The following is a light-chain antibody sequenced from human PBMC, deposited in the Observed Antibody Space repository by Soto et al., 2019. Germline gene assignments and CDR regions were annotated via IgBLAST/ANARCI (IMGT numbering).Light chain of an antibody. J-gene: IGLJ1*01. V-gene: IGLV1-44*01. CDR2: SNN. CDR3: AAWDDSLSGYV. Sequence: QSVLTQPPSASGTPGQRVTISCSGSSSNIVANAVNWYQQLPGTTPKLLIYSNNQRPSGVPDRFSGSKSGTSASLAISGLQSEDEADYYCAAWDDSLSGYVFGTGTTLTVL. CDR1: SSNIVANA.